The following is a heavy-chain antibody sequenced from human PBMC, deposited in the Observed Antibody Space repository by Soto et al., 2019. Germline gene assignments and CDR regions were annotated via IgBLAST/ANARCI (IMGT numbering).Heavy chain of an antibody. J-gene: IGHJ4*02. Sequence: PSETLSLTCTVSGGSISSGGYYWSWIRQHPGKGLEWIGYIYYSGSTYYNPSLKSRVTISVDTSKNQFSLKLSSVTAADTAVYYCARAGYEVAATGYVLGSWGQGTLVTVSS. V-gene: IGHV4-31*03. CDR3: ARAGYEVAATGYVLGS. D-gene: IGHD2-15*01. CDR1: GGSISSGGYY. CDR2: IYYSGST.